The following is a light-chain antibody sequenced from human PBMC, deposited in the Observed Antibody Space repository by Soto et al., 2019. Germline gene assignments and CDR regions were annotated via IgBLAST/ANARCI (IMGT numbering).Light chain of an antibody. CDR2: GAS. Sequence: EIVLTQSPGTLSLSPGERATLSCRASQSVTTNYLAWYQQNPGQAPRLLIYGASSRATVSPDRFSGSGSGNNLPLPRNQLEPGDFAVYHCQQYATSPWTFGQGTKVEIK. J-gene: IGKJ1*01. V-gene: IGKV3-20*01. CDR1: QSVTTNY. CDR3: QQYATSPWT.